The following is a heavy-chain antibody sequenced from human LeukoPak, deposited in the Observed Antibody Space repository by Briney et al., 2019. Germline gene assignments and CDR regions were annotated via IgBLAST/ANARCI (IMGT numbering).Heavy chain of an antibody. D-gene: IGHD3-16*01. J-gene: IGHJ4*02. CDR1: GCTVSGHY. CDR3: ARDRPAGGVGDFDH. Sequence: PGGSLRLSCVASGCTVSGHYMSWVRQAPGKGLEWVSAIYTDGSTFYAGSVKGRFTISRDKSENTLYLQMNSLRVEDTAVYYCARDRPAGGVGDFDHWGQGTLVTVSS. V-gene: IGHV3-66*01. CDR2: IYTDGST.